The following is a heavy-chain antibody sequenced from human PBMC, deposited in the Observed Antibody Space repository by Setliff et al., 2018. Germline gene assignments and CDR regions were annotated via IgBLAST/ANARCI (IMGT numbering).Heavy chain of an antibody. CDR3: ARVRNYYGSGSYLSAFDY. V-gene: IGHV3-20*04. CDR2: IDRNAGST. CDR1: GFNFDVFG. J-gene: IGHJ4*02. Sequence: RPGGSLRLSCAASGFNFDVFGMGWVRQAPGMGLEWVSGIDRNAGSTGYVDSVKGRFTISRDNAKNSLYLQMNSLKADDTAVYYCARVRNYYGSGSYLSAFDYWGQGALVTVSS. D-gene: IGHD3-10*01.